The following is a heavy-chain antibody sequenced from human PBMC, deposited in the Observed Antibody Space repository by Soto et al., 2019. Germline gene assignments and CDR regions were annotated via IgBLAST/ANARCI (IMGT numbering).Heavy chain of an antibody. CDR3: ARDTGPSDGYN. Sequence: QVQLVQSGAEVKKPGASVKVSCKASGYTFTSYAMHWVRQSPGQRLEWMGWFNAGNGNTKYSQKCQVRVTITRDTSASTAYMELSSLRSEDTDVDDCARDTGPSDGYNWGQGTLVTASS. V-gene: IGHV1-3*01. D-gene: IGHD5-18*01. CDR1: GYTFTSYA. CDR2: FNAGNGNT. J-gene: IGHJ4*02.